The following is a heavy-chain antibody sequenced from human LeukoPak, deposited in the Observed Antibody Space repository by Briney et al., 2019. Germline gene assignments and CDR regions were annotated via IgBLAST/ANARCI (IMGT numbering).Heavy chain of an antibody. Sequence: SETLSLTCTVSGGSISSSSYYWGWIRQPPGKGLEWIGSIYYSGSTYYNPSLKSRVTISVDTSKNQFSLKLSSVTAADTAVYYCARHVGYCSSTSCYLDAFDIWGQGTMVTVPS. V-gene: IGHV4-39*01. D-gene: IGHD2-2*01. CDR3: ARHVGYCSSTSCYLDAFDI. CDR2: IYYSGST. J-gene: IGHJ3*02. CDR1: GGSISSSSYY.